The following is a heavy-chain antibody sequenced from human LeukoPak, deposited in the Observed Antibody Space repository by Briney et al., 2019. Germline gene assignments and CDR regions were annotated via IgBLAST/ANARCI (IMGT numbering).Heavy chain of an antibody. CDR3: ARHSSSSYYYYYYMDV. CDR2: ISAYNGNT. V-gene: IGHV1-18*01. Sequence: ASVKVSCKASGYTFTSYGISWVRQAPGQGREWMGWISAYNGNTNYAQKLQGRVTMTTDTSTSTAYMELRSLRSDDTAVYYCARHSSSSYYYYYYMDVWGKGTTVTVSS. D-gene: IGHD6-6*01. J-gene: IGHJ6*03. CDR1: GYTFTSYG.